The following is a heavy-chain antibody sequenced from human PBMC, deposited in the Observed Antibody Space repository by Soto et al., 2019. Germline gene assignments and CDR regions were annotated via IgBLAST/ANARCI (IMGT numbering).Heavy chain of an antibody. D-gene: IGHD3-9*01. CDR3: ARRKDYDILTGGSYKYYGMDV. CDR1: GGSISNSYW. J-gene: IGHJ6*02. CDR2: IFHSGST. V-gene: IGHV4-4*02. Sequence: SETLSLTCAVSGGSISNSYWWNWVRQPPGKGLEWIGEIFHSGSTNYNPSLKSRVTISVDKSKNQFSLKLSSVTAADTAVYYCARRKDYDILTGGSYKYYGMDVWGQGTTVTVSS.